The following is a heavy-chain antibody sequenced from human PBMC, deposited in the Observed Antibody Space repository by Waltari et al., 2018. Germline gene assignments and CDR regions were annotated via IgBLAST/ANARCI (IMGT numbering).Heavy chain of an antibody. CDR1: GGSFSGYY. J-gene: IGHJ4*02. V-gene: IGHV4-34*01. Sequence: QVQLQQWGAGLLKPSETLCLTCAVYGGSFSGYYWSWLRQTPGKGLEWIGEINHSGSTNYNPSLKCRVTISVDTSKNQFSLKLSSVTAADTAVYYCARGGIGLEGAYWGQGTLVTVSS. CDR2: INHSGST. CDR3: ARGGIGLEGAY.